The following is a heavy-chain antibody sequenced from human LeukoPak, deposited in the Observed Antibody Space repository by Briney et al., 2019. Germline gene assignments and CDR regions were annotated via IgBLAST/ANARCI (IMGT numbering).Heavy chain of an antibody. CDR2: INPNSGGT. D-gene: IGHD3-3*01. CDR3: ARGRSITIFGVVSLYNWFDP. V-gene: IGHV1-2*02. Sequence: ASGKVSCKASGYTFTGYYMHWVRQAPGQGLEWMGWINPNSGGTNYAQKFQGRVTMTRDTSISTAYMELSRLRSDDTAVYYCARGRSITIFGVVSLYNWFDPWGQGTLVTVSS. J-gene: IGHJ5*02. CDR1: GYTFTGYY.